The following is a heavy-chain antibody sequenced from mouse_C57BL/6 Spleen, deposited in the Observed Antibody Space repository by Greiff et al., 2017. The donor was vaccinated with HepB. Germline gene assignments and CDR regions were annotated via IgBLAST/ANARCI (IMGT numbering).Heavy chain of an antibody. CDR1: GYTFTSYW. D-gene: IGHD1-1*01. J-gene: IGHJ4*01. V-gene: IGHV1-61*01. CDR2: IYPSDSDT. CDR3: ARTGIITTVVASDYYAMDY. Sequence: QVQLQQPGAELVRPGSSVKLSCKASGYTFTSYWMDWVKQRPGQGLEWIGNIYPSDSDTHYNQKFKDKATLTVDKSSSTAYMQLSSLKSEYSAVYYCARTGIITTVVASDYYAMDYWGQGTSVTVSS.